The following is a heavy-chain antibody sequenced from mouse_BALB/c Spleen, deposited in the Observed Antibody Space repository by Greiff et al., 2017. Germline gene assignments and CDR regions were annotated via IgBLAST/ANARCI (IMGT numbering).Heavy chain of an antibody. V-gene: IGHV1S81*02. CDR2: INPSNGGT. J-gene: IGHJ3*01. CDR1: GYTFTSYY. Sequence: VQLVESGAELVKPGASVKLSCKASGYTFTSYYMYWVKQRPGQGLEWIGEINPSNGGTNFNEKFKSKATLTVDKSSSTAYMQLSSLTSEDSAVYYCTRGSGYRFAYWGQGTLVTVSA. CDR3: TRGSGYRFAY. D-gene: IGHD3-1*01.